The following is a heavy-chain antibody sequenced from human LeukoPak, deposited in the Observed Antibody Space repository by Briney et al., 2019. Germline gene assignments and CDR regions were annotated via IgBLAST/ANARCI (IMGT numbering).Heavy chain of an antibody. Sequence: GGSLRLSCAASGFTFSSYEMNWVRQAPGKGLEWVSYISSSGTTIYYADSVEGRLTVSRDNAKNSLYLQMRSLRAEDTAVYYCARESITGHRDFDYWGQGTLVTVSS. CDR2: ISSSGTTI. V-gene: IGHV3-48*03. D-gene: IGHD1-20*01. CDR3: ARESITGHRDFDY. J-gene: IGHJ4*02. CDR1: GFTFSSYE.